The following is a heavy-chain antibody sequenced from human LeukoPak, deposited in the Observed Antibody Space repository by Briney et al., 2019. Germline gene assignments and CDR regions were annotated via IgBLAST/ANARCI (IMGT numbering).Heavy chain of an antibody. CDR2: IIPIFGTA. D-gene: IGHD3-22*01. Sequence: ASVKVSCKASGGTFSSYAISWVRQAPGQGLEWMGGIIPIFGTANCAQKFQGRVTITADESTSTAYMELSSLRSEDTVVYYCARGDSYYYDSSGYAGGYWGQGTLVTVSS. CDR1: GGTFSSYA. CDR3: ARGDSYYYDSSGYAGGY. J-gene: IGHJ4*02. V-gene: IGHV1-69*01.